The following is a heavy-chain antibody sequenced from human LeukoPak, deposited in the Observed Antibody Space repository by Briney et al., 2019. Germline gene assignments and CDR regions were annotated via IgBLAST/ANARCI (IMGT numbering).Heavy chain of an antibody. CDR1: GGTFSSYA. J-gene: IGHJ4*02. V-gene: IGHV1-69*04. D-gene: IGHD2-2*01. CDR2: IIPILGIA. Sequence: ASVKVSCKASGGTFSSYAISWVRQAPGQGLEWMGRIIPILGIANYAQKFQGRVTITADKSTSTAYMELRSLRSDDTAVYYCARGVTCSYAQDDYWGQGTLVTVSS. CDR3: ARGVTCSYAQDDY.